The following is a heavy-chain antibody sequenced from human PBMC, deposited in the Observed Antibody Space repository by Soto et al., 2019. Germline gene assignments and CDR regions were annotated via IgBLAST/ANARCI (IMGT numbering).Heavy chain of an antibody. CDR2: IKHDGSDT. Sequence: GGSLRLSCTASGFTFSNHWMTWVRHLPGKGLEWVANIKHDGSDTSYVDSVKGRFTISRDNAKNSLFLQMNSLRVDDTAIYYCARDNPGTYFDFWGQGTPVTVSS. D-gene: IGHD1-7*01. J-gene: IGHJ4*02. CDR1: GFTFSNHW. V-gene: IGHV3-7*01. CDR3: ARDNPGTYFDF.